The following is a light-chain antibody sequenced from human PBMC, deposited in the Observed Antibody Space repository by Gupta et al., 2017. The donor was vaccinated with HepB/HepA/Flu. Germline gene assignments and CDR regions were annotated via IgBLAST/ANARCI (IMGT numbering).Light chain of an antibody. V-gene: IGKV3-11*01. CDR1: QRVSSY. Sequence: DIVFTHSPATLSLSPGERPTLSCRASQRVSSYLAWYQQKPGQAPRLLIYDASNRATGIPARFSGSGSGTDFTLTISSLEPEDFSVYYCQQRSNWPPLTFGQGTKVEIK. CDR2: DAS. CDR3: QQRSNWPPLT. J-gene: IGKJ1*01.